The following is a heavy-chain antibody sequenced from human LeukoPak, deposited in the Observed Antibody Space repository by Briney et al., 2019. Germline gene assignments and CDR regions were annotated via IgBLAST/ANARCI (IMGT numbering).Heavy chain of an antibody. CDR1: GFTFSSYA. J-gene: IGHJ4*02. CDR3: AKDRYYDSSGLDY. V-gene: IGHV3-23*01. CDR2: ISGSGGST. D-gene: IGHD3-22*01. Sequence: GGSLRLSCAASGFTFSSYAMSWVRQAPGKGLEWVSGISGSGGSTYYADSVKGRFTISRDNSKNTLYLQMNSLRAEDTAVYYCAKDRYYDSSGLDYWGQGTLVTVSS.